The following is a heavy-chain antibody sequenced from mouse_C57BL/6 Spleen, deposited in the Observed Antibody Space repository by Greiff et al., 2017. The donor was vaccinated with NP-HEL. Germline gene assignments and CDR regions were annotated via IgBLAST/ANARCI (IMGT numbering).Heavy chain of an antibody. CDR3: AALITTVPLAMDY. CDR2: ISYDGSN. CDR1: GYSITSGYY. J-gene: IGHJ4*01. V-gene: IGHV3-6*01. D-gene: IGHD1-1*01. Sequence: ESGPGLVKPSQSLSLTCSVTGYSITSGYYWNWIRQFPGNKLEWMGYISYDGSNNYNPSLKNRISITRDTSKNQFFLKLNSVTTEDTATYYCAALITTVPLAMDYWGQGTSVTVSS.